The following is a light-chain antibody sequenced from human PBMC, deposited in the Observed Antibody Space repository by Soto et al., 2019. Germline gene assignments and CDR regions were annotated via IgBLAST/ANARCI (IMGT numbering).Light chain of an antibody. V-gene: IGLV2-23*01. CDR1: SNDVGFYNL. J-gene: IGLJ1*01. CDR2: EGG. Sequence: CVLTQAGSGYRSAGQGSPISNSRTSNDVGFYNLVSWYQQYPDKVPKLMIFEGGKRPAGVSNRFSGSKSGNTASLTISGLQAEDEADYYCFSYSTSGTYVFGTGTKVTVL. CDR3: FSYSTSGTYV.